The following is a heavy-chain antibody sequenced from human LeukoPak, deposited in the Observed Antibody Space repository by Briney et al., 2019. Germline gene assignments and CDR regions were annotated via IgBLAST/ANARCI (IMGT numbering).Heavy chain of an antibody. CDR1: GFTFSSYA. V-gene: IGHV3-23*01. D-gene: IGHD3-9*01. J-gene: IGHJ4*02. CDR3: AKTLTGGSSFDY. Sequence: GSLRLSCAASGFTFSSYALSWVRQAPGKGLEWVSAISGSRTYYTESVKGRFTISRDNSKNTLYLQMNSLRAEDTAVYYCAKTLTGGSSFDYWGQGTLVTVSS. CDR2: ISGSRT.